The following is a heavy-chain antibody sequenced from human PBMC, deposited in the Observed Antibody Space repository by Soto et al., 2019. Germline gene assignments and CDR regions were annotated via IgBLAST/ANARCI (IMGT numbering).Heavy chain of an antibody. CDR2: ISGSGVGT. V-gene: IGHV3-23*01. Sequence: GSLRLSCAASRFTFSNYAMSWVRQAPGEGLEWVSAISGSGVGTYYADSVKGRFTISRDNSKNTLSLQMNSLRAEDTAVYYCARHDPPYGDYSFDFDLWGRGTLVTVSS. J-gene: IGHJ4*02. CDR1: RFTFSNYA. D-gene: IGHD4-17*01. CDR3: ARHDPPYGDYSFDFDL.